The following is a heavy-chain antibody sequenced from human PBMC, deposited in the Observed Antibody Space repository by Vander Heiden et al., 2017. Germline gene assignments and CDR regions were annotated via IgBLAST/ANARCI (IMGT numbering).Heavy chain of an antibody. D-gene: IGHD6-6*01. CDR1: GFTFSSYA. J-gene: IGHJ5*02. V-gene: IGHV3-30*04. CDR3: ARVGSSSSLFRWFDP. CDR2: ISYDGSNK. Sequence: QVQLVESGGGVVQPGRSLRLSCAASGFTFSSYAMHWVRQAPGKGLEWVAVISYDGSNKYYADSVKGRFTISRDNSKSTLYLQMNSLRAEDTAVYYCARVGSSSSLFRWFDPWGQGTLVTVSS.